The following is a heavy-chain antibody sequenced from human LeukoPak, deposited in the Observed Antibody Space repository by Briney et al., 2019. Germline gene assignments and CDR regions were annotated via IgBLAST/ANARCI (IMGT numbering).Heavy chain of an antibody. CDR2: TNSGGTST. J-gene: IGHJ4*02. Sequence: GGSLRLSCATSGFPFSDFSMSWVRQAPGKGLEWISTTNSGGTSTYYAESVKGQFTISRDNSKNTLYLQMNSLRAEDTAVYYCARGGKLDYPFDYWGQGTLVTVSS. CDR1: GFPFSDFS. CDR3: ARGGKLDYPFDY. D-gene: IGHD4-11*01. V-gene: IGHV3-23*01.